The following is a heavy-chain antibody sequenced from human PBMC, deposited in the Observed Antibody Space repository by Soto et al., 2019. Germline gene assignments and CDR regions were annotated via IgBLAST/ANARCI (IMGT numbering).Heavy chain of an antibody. CDR3: ARSGHTHGLVFVS. Sequence: SETLSLTCNVSGGSITGYYWSWIRQSPGKGLEWIAYIFYGGSINYNPSLKSRVTILGDTSKNQFSLQLISVTAADTAIYYCARSGHTHGLVFVSWCQVTLVTVSS. D-gene: IGHD2-8*01. J-gene: IGHJ4*01. CDR1: GGSITGYY. V-gene: IGHV4-59*01. CDR2: IFYGGSI.